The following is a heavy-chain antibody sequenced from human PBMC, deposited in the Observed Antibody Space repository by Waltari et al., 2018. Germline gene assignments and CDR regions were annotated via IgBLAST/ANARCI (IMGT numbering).Heavy chain of an antibody. Sequence: EMQLLESGGALVQPGGSLRLSCAASGFPFSTYTMNWVRQAPGKGLGGVAVMTASGLMDYGDSVKGRFIISRDNSKNTLYLEMYRLRVEDTARYYCAKDEGARLAPTFGMDAWGQGTTVIVSS. V-gene: IGHV3-23*01. CDR1: GFPFSTYT. CDR3: AKDEGARLAPTFGMDA. CDR2: MTASGLM. D-gene: IGHD6-6*01. J-gene: IGHJ6*02.